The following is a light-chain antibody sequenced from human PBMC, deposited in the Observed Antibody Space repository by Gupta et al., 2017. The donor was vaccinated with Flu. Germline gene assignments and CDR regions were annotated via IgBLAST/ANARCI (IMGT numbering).Light chain of an antibody. CDR2: GAT. CDR3: HQYEYWPRST. Sequence: IVMTQSPATLSVSPGGSATLSCRASQDIHTNLAWYQQKPVQAPRLLVYGATTRDTNVTPRFGGTGFGKEFSLTISSRQCEDFAVYYCHQYEYWPRSTFGQG. V-gene: IGKV3-15*01. CDR1: QDIHTN. J-gene: IGKJ2*01.